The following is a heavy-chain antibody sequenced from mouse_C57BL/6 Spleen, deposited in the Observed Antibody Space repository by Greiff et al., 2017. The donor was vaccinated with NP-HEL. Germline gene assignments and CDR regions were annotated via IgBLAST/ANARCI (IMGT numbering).Heavy chain of an antibody. D-gene: IGHD1-1*01. CDR1: GYTFTSYW. J-gene: IGHJ2*01. CDR3: ARRPSYYGSSYDY. CDR2: IHPNSGST. Sequence: QVQLQQPGAELVKPGASVKLSCKASGYTFTSYWMHWVKQRPGQGLEWIGMIHPNSGSTNYNEKFKSKATLTVDKSSSTAYMQLSSLTSEDSAVYYCARRPSYYGSSYDYWGQGTTLTVSS. V-gene: IGHV1-64*01.